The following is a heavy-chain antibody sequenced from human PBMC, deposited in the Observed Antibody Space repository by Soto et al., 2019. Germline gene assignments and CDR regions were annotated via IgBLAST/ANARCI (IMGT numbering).Heavy chain of an antibody. CDR1: EYTFTTYW. Sequence: GESLKISCKGSEYTFTTYWISWVRQMPGKGLEWMGRIDPSDSYSNYSPSFQGHVTISADKSISTAYLQWSSLKASDTAMYYCARLGSYGHDAFDIWGQGTMVTVSS. V-gene: IGHV5-10-1*01. D-gene: IGHD5-18*01. CDR2: IDPSDSYS. J-gene: IGHJ3*02. CDR3: ARLGSYGHDAFDI.